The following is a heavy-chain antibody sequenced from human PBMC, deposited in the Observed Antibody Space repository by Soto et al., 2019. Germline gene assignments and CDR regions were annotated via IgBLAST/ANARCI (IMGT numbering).Heavy chain of an antibody. Sequence: ASVKVSCKASGYTFTGYYMHWVRQAPGQGLEWMGWINPNSGGTNYAQKFQGWVTMTRDTSISTAYMELSRLRSDDTAVYYCARVWSSGWYEGGWFDPWGQGTLVNVSS. J-gene: IGHJ5*02. D-gene: IGHD6-19*01. V-gene: IGHV1-2*04. CDR3: ARVWSSGWYEGGWFDP. CDR2: INPNSGGT. CDR1: GYTFTGYY.